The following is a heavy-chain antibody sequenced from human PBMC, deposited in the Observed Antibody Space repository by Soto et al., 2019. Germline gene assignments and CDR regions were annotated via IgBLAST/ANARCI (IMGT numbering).Heavy chain of an antibody. Sequence: QVQLAESGGGLVEPGGYLRISCAASGFTFSDYAMSWIRQSPGKGLEWVSFVSSSGTTMYFADSVKCRFTISRDNAKNSLYLQMNSLRAEDTAVYYCARMGPRAARPSYWGQGTLVTVSS. J-gene: IGHJ4*02. CDR2: VSSSGTTM. CDR3: ARMGPRAARPSY. CDR1: GFTFSDYA. V-gene: IGHV3-11*01. D-gene: IGHD6-6*01.